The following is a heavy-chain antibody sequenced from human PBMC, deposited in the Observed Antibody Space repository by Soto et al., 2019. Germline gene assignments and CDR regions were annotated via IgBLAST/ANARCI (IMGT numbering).Heavy chain of an antibody. J-gene: IGHJ4*02. Sequence: QVQLQQWGAGLLKPSETLSLTCAVYGGSFSGYYWSWIRQPPGKGLEWIGEINHSGSTNYNPSLKSRVTITVDTSKNQGSLKLSSVTAADTAVYYCARGPRIAAAGRFFDYWGQGTLVTVSS. CDR2: INHSGST. CDR1: GGSFSGYY. V-gene: IGHV4-34*01. D-gene: IGHD6-13*01. CDR3: ARGPRIAAAGRFFDY.